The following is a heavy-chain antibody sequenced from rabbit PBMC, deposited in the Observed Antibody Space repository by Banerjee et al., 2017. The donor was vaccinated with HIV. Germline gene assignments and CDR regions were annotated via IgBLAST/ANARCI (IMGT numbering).Heavy chain of an antibody. J-gene: IGHJ4*01. CDR1: GFSFSSSYW. CDR3: ARGRYYADWLFGGYATRFNL. D-gene: IGHD6-1*01. Sequence: QEQLEESGGDLVKPEGSLTLTCTASGFSFSSSYWICWVRQAPGKGLEWIGCIYTGDGSTSYASWAKGRFTISTTSSTTVTLQMTSLTAADTATYFCARGRYYADWLFGGYATRFNLWGPGTLVTVS. V-gene: IGHV1S45*01. CDR2: IYTGDGST.